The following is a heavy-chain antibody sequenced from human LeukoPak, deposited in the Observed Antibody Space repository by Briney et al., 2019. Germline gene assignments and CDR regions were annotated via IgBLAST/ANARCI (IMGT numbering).Heavy chain of an antibody. D-gene: IGHD6-19*01. V-gene: IGHV3-11*06. CDR3: ARDWGGLGGIAVAGFRWGYFDY. Sequence: PGGSLRLSCAASGFTFSDYYMSWIRQAPGKGLEWVSYISSSSSYTNYADSVKGRFTISRDNAKNSLYLQMNSLRAEDTAVYYGARDWGGLGGIAVAGFRWGYFDYWGQGALVTVSS. CDR1: GFTFSDYY. J-gene: IGHJ4*02. CDR2: ISSSSSYT.